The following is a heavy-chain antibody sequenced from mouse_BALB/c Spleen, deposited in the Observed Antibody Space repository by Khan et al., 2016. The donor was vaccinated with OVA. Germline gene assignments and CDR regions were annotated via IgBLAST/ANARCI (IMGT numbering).Heavy chain of an antibody. V-gene: IGHV14-3*02. CDR2: IAPANGNT. D-gene: IGHD2-3*01. CDR1: GFNIKDTY. Sequence: EVQLQQSGAELVKPGASVKLSCTASGFNIKDTYLHWVKQRPEQGLEWIGRIAPANGNTQYDPKFQGKAAITSDTSSKTSYMQRNRLTSEDTAVYYCARPSYDPRDFEVWGAGTTVTVSS. CDR3: ARPSYDPRDFEV. J-gene: IGHJ1*01.